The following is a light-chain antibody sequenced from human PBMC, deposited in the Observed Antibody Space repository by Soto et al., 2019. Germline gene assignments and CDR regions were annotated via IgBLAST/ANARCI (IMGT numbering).Light chain of an antibody. CDR1: STDPATYDL. Sequence: QSALTQPASVSGSPGQSITISCTGTSTDPATYDLVSWYQQHPGKAPQLMIYEVTKRPSDIPDRFSGSKSGNTASLTVSGLQAEDEADYYCSSYAGTNNYVFGTGTKLTVL. CDR2: EVT. J-gene: IGLJ1*01. V-gene: IGLV2-8*01. CDR3: SSYAGTNNYV.